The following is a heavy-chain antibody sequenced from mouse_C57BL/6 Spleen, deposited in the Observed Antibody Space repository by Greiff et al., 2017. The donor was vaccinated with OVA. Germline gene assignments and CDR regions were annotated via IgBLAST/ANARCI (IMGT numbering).Heavy chain of an antibody. CDR3: ARLGSSHGAMDY. CDR2: IWSDGST. CDR1: GFSLTSYG. V-gene: IGHV2-6*03. D-gene: IGHD1-1*01. Sequence: VMLVESGPGLVAPSQSLSITCTVSGFSLTSYGVHWVRQPPGKGLEWLVVIWSDGSTTYNSALKSRLSISKDNSKSQVFLKMNSLQTDDTAMDYCARLGSSHGAMDYWGQGTSVTVSS. J-gene: IGHJ4*01.